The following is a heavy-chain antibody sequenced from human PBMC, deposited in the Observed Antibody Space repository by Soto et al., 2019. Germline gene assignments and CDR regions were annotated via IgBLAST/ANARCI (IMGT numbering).Heavy chain of an antibody. D-gene: IGHD4-4*01. CDR1: GFTFSDYT. CDR2: ISSTGEYI. CDR3: ASDDYNGNPPNYGMDV. J-gene: IGHJ6*02. V-gene: IGHV3-21*01. Sequence: EVPLVESGGGLVKPGGSLRLSCAVSGFTFSDYTMNWVRQAPGKGLEWVSSISSTGEYIHYAASVTGRFTISRDNATSSLFLQMNSLRAEDTAIYFCASDDYNGNPPNYGMDVWGQGTTVTVSS.